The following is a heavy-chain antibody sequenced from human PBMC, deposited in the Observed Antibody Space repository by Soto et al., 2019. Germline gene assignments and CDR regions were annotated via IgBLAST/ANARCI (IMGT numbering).Heavy chain of an antibody. D-gene: IGHD2-2*01. Sequence: QVQLVQSGAEVKKPGSSVKVSCKASGGTFSSYAISWVRQAPGQGLEWMGGIIPIFGTANYAQKFQGRVTITADKSTSTAYMEMSSLRSEDTAVYYCARLYCSSTSCYPGGMDVWGQGTTVPVSS. CDR2: IIPIFGTA. CDR1: GGTFSSYA. CDR3: ARLYCSSTSCYPGGMDV. V-gene: IGHV1-69*06. J-gene: IGHJ6*02.